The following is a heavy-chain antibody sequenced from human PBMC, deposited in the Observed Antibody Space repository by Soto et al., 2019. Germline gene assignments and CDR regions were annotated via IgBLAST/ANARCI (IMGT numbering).Heavy chain of an antibody. D-gene: IGHD4-4*01. J-gene: IGHJ6*03. CDR2: IYYSGST. CDR1: GGSISSSSYY. CDR3: ARRLRDLQIDYYYYYYMDV. V-gene: IGHV4-39*01. Sequence: SETLSLTCTVSGGSISSSSYYWGWIRQPPGKGLEWIGSIYYSGSTYYNPSLKGRVTISVDTSKNQFSLKLSSVTAADTAVYYCARRLRDLQIDYYYYYYMDVWGKGTTVTVSS.